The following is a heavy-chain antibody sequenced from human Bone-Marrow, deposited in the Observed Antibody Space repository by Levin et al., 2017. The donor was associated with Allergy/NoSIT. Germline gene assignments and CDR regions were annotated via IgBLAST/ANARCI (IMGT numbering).Heavy chain of an antibody. Sequence: GESLKISCKTSGYTFSGYYIHWLRQAPRQGLEWMGWINPNNDGTINAQKLRGRVTMTRDTSISTAYMELSRLTTDDTAVYFCARQVADGSHYFDYWGQGTLVTVSS. V-gene: IGHV1-2*02. CDR1: GYTFSGYY. CDR3: ARQVADGSHYFDY. CDR2: INPNNDGT. D-gene: IGHD2-15*01. J-gene: IGHJ4*02.